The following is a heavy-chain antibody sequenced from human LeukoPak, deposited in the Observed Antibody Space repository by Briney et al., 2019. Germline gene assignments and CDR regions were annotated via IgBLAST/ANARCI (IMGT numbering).Heavy chain of an antibody. J-gene: IGHJ4*02. D-gene: IGHD4-17*01. CDR3: ARADGDYVDY. Sequence: SETLSLTCTVSGGSVSSGSYYWSWIRQPPGKGLEWIGYIYYSGSTSYNPSLKSRVTISVDTSKNQFSLKLSSVTAADTAVYYCARADGDYVDYWGQGTLATVSS. CDR2: IYYSGST. CDR1: GGSVSSGSYY. V-gene: IGHV4-61*01.